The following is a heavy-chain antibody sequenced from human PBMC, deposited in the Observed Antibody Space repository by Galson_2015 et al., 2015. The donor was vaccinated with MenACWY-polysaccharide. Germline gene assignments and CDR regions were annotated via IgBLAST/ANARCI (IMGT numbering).Heavy chain of an antibody. V-gene: IGHV3-11*04. Sequence: SLRLSCAASGFTFSDYYMSWIRQAPGKGLEWVSCISGGGRTIYYADSVKGRFAISRDNTKNTLYLEMNNLRAEDTAVYYCARGGGRFPENYYFDYWGQGTLVTVSS. CDR2: ISGGGRTI. D-gene: IGHD3-16*01. CDR1: GFTFSDYY. J-gene: IGHJ4*02. CDR3: ARGGGRFPENYYFDY.